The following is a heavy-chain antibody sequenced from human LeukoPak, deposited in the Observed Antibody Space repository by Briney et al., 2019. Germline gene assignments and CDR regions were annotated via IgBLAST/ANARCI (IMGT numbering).Heavy chain of an antibody. CDR1: GGSISSDGYS. CDR3: ASYSYYYDSSGYFDY. D-gene: IGHD3-22*01. CDR2: IYYSGST. Sequence: SETLSLTCAVSGGSISSDGYSWSWIRQPPGKGLEWIGYIYYSGSTYYNPSLKSRVTISVDRSKTQFSLKLSSVTAADTAVYYCASYSYYYDSSGYFDYWGQGTLVTVSS. V-gene: IGHV4-30-2*02. J-gene: IGHJ4*02.